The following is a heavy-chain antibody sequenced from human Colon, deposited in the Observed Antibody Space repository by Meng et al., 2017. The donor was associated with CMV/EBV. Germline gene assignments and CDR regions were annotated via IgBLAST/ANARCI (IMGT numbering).Heavy chain of an antibody. CDR3: ARVALGGRAQGHYYYGMDV. Sequence: SVKVSCKASGGSLSSSSISWMRQAPGQGLEWVGGIIPINGVASYAQKLQGRVTITADRSTNIAYMELSSLRSEDTAVYYCARVALGGRAQGHYYYGMDVWGQGTTVTVSS. J-gene: IGHJ6*02. CDR1: GGSLSSSS. D-gene: IGHD3-16*01. CDR2: IIPINGVA. V-gene: IGHV1-69*10.